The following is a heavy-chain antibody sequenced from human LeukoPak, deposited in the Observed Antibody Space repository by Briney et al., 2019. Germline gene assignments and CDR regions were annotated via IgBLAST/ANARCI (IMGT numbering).Heavy chain of an antibody. Sequence: PSETLSLTCAVYGGSFSGYYWSWIRQPPGKGLEWIGEINHSGSTNYNPSLKSRVTISVDTSKNQFSLKLSSVTAADTAVYYCARSVPPYYDFWSGYYTGRYFDYWGQGTLVTVSS. D-gene: IGHD3-3*01. V-gene: IGHV4-34*01. J-gene: IGHJ4*02. CDR1: GGSFSGYY. CDR3: ARSVPPYYDFWSGYYTGRYFDY. CDR2: INHSGST.